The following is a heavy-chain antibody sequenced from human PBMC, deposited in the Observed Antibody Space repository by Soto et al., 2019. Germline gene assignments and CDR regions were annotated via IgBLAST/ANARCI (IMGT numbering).Heavy chain of an antibody. CDR3: ARQLAAGDS. CDR1: GYTFNSYY. CDR2: VNPTGAST. Sequence: QVQLVQSGAEVKKPGASVRVSCKASGYTFNSYYIHWVRQAPGQGLEWMAIVNPTGASTNYAQKFQCRVPVTFDTSTSTFFMELNGLRYEDTAVYYCARQLAAGDSWGQGTLVTVSS. V-gene: IGHV1-46*02. J-gene: IGHJ4*02. D-gene: IGHD6-25*01.